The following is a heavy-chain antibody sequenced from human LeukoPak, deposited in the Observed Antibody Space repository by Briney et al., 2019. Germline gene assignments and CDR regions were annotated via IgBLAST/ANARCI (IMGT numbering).Heavy chain of an antibody. J-gene: IGHJ4*02. V-gene: IGHV1-18*01. Sequence: GASVKVSCKASGYTFTSYGISWVGQAPGQGLEWMGWISAYNGNTNYAQKLQGRVTMTTDTSTSTAYMELRSLRSDDTAVYYCARVYCSGGSCYSSSPSAWLDYWGQGTLVTVSS. CDR2: ISAYNGNT. D-gene: IGHD2-15*01. CDR3: ARVYCSGGSCYSSSPSAWLDY. CDR1: GYTFTSYG.